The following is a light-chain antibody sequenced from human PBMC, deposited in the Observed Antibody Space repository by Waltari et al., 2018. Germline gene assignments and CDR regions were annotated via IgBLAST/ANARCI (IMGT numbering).Light chain of an antibody. V-gene: IGKV3-20*01. Sequence: ERATVSCRTSQSVSRALAWYQQKPGQAPRLLIYGASTRATGIPDRFSGSGSGTDVSLTISRLEPDDFAVYYCQHYFRLPVTFGQGTTVEI. J-gene: IGKJ1*01. CDR2: GAS. CDR1: QSVSRA. CDR3: QHYFRLPVT.